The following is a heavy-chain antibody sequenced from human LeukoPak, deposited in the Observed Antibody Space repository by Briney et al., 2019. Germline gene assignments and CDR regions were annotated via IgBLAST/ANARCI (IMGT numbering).Heavy chain of an antibody. CDR1: GFTFSSYS. V-gene: IGHV3-21*01. J-gene: IGHJ4*02. CDR3: ARSRGGGPPVFDY. Sequence: GGSLRLSCAASGFTFSSYSMNWVRQAPGKGLEWVSSISSSSSYIYYADSVKGRFTISRDNAKNSLYLQMNSLRAEDTAVYYCARSRGGGPPVFDYWGQGTLVTVSS. D-gene: IGHD3-10*01. CDR2: ISSSSSYI.